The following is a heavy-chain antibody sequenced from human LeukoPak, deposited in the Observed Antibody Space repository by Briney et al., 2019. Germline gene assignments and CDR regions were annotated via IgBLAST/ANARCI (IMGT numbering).Heavy chain of an antibody. CDR2: ISSSSSYI. Sequence: GRSLRLSCAASGFTFSSYAMHRVRQAPGKGLEWVSSISSSSSYIYYADSVKGRFTISRDNAKNSLYLQMNSLRAEDTAVYYCARGATVVTAPFDYWGQGTLVTVSS. CDR3: ARGATVVTAPFDY. J-gene: IGHJ4*02. V-gene: IGHV3-21*01. CDR1: GFTFSSYA. D-gene: IGHD4-23*01.